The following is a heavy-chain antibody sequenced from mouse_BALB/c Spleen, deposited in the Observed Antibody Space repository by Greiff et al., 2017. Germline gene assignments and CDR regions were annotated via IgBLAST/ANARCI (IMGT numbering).Heavy chain of an antibody. D-gene: IGHD1-1*01. CDR1: GYTFTDYA. CDR2: ISTYYGNT. V-gene: IGHV1-67*01. CDR3: AGSYGSSYWYIDD. J-gene: IGHJ1*01. Sequence: VHLVESGPELVRPGVSVKISCKGSGYTFTDYAMHWVKQSHAKSLEWIGVISTYYGNTNYNQKFKGKATMTVDKSSSTAYMELARLTSEDSAIYYCAGSYGSSYWYIDDWGAGTTVTVSS.